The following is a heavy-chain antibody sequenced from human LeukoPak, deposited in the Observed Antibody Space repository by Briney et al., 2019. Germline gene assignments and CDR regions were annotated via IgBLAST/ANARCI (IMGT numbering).Heavy chain of an antibody. V-gene: IGHV5-51*01. CDR3: ATSVVPRPHDYFFAF. Sequence: GESLKISCKASGYSFTNYWIGWVRQRPGKGLEWIGNIYPGDGETRYSPSFPGQVSISADKSLSTAYLKWTSLKASDSAIYFCATSVVPRPHDYFFAFWGQGAHVIVSS. CDR1: GYSFTNYW. CDR2: IYPGDGET. D-gene: IGHD1-1*01. J-gene: IGHJ4*02.